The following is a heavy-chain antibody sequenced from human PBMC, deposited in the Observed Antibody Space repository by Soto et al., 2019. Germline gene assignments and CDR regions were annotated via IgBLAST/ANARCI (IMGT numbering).Heavy chain of an antibody. CDR3: ARGRYGDY. CDR1: GYAFTTYG. CDR2: ISAHNGNT. J-gene: IGHJ4*02. Sequence: QVHLVQSGAEVKKPGASVKVSCKGSGYAFTTYGITWVRQAPGQGLEWMGWISAHNGNTNYARKLQGRVTVTRDTSTRTAYIERRSLRSDDTAVYYCARGRYGDYWGQGALVNVS. D-gene: IGHD1-1*01. V-gene: IGHV1-18*01.